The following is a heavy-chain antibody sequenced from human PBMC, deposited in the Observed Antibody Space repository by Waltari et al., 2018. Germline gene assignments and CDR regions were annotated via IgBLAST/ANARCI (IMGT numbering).Heavy chain of an antibody. CDR3: ARDAQGGYRSSGWFDP. CDR1: GFTFSSYW. CDR2: INSDGSST. D-gene: IGHD1-26*01. V-gene: IGHV3-74*01. J-gene: IGHJ5*02. Sequence: EVQLVESGGGLVQPGGSLRLSCAASGFTFSSYWMHWVRQAPGKGLVWVSRINSDGSSTSYADSVKGRFTIARKNAKNTLYLQMSSLRAGDTAVYYCARDAQGGYRSSGWFDPWGQGTLVTVSS.